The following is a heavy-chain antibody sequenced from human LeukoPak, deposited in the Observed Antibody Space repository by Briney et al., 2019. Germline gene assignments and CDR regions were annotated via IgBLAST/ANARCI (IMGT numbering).Heavy chain of an antibody. CDR2: INPNSGGT. CDR1: GYTFTGYY. J-gene: IGHJ6*03. CDR3: ARSYYDILTGYYSPYYYYMDV. Sequence: ASVKVSCKASGYTFTGYYMHWVRQAPGQGLEWMGWINPNSGGTNYAQKFQGRVTMTRDTSISTAYMELSRLRSDDTAVYYCARSYYDILTGYYSPYYYYMDVWGKGTTVTVSS. D-gene: IGHD3-9*01. V-gene: IGHV1-2*02.